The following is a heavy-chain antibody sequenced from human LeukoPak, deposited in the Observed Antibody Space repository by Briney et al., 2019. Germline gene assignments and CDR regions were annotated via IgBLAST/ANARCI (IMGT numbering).Heavy chain of an antibody. CDR1: GYTFAKYW. J-gene: IGHJ4*02. V-gene: IGHV3-73*01. D-gene: IGHD3-22*01. CDR3: TRHEYYYDSSGYYYFDY. Sequence: PGESLKISCQASGYTFAKYWIGWVRQASGKGLEWVGRIRSKANSYATAYAASVKGRFTISRDDSKNTAYLQMNSLKTEDTAVYYCTRHEYYYDSSGYYYFDYWGQGTLVTVSS. CDR2: IRSKANSYAT.